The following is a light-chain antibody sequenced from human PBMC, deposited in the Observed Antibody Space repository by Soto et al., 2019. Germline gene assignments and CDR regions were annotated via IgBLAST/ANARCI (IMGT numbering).Light chain of an antibody. V-gene: IGKV3-20*01. CDR1: QSVASSS. CDR3: QQYGSSRPT. Sequence: IVLTQSPGTLSLSPGERATLSCRASQSVASSSIAWYQQKLGQAPRLLIYVASNRATGIPDRFSGSGSGTDFTLTISRLEPEDFAVYYCQQYGSSRPTFGQGTKVDIK. J-gene: IGKJ1*01. CDR2: VAS.